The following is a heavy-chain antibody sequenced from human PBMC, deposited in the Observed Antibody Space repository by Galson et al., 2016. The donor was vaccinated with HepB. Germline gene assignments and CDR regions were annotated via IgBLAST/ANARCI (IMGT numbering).Heavy chain of an antibody. CDR1: GFSFDAYA. V-gene: IGHV3-9*01. Sequence: SLRLSCAASGFSFDAYAMHWVRQAPGKGLEWVSGISWNSYIIGYADSVKGRFTISRDNAKNSLYLQMNSLRAEDTALYYCAKGDGSGNLRSSSVAFYFWRQETMVTVSS. CDR3: AKGDGSGNLRSSSVAFYF. J-gene: IGHJ3*01. D-gene: IGHD3-22*01. CDR2: ISWNSYII.